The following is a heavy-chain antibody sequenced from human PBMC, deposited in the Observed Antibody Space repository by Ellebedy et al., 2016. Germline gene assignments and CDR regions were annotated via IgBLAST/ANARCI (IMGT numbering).Heavy chain of an antibody. CDR1: GYTFTSYG. CDR2: INAGNGNT. Sequence: VSVKVSCKASGYTFTSYGISWVRQAPGQRLEWMGWINAGNGNTKYSQKFQGRVTMTRDTSTSTVYMELSSLRSEDTAVYYCARGHLWFGDLLSDFDYWGQGTLVTVSS. V-gene: IGHV1-18*04. J-gene: IGHJ4*02. CDR3: ARGHLWFGDLLSDFDY. D-gene: IGHD3-10*01.